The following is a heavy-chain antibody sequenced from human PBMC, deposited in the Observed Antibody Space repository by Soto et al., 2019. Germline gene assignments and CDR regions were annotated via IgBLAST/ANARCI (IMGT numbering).Heavy chain of an antibody. CDR3: ARVDDYGDYGNWNFDY. V-gene: IGHV3-21*01. J-gene: IGHJ4*02. CDR2: ISSSSSYI. CDR1: GFTFSSYS. D-gene: IGHD4-17*01. Sequence: PGGSLRLSCAASGFTFSSYSMNWVRQAPGKGLEWVSSISSSSSYIYYADSVKGRFTISRDNAKNSLYLQMNSLRAEDTAVYYCARVDDYGDYGNWNFDYWGQGTLVTVSS.